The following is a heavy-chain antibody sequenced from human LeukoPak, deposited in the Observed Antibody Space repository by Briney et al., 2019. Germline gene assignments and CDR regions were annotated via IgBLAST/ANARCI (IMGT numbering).Heavy chain of an antibody. CDR2: ISGDGSNT. V-gene: IGHV3-43*02. Sequence: GGSLRLSCAAAGFTFDGYAMHWVRQAPGKGLEWVSLISGDGSNTLYADSVKGRFTISRDNTENSLYLHMNSLGTEDTAFYYCAKDKSPLYYDYIWGSYRLPFDSWGQGTLVTVSS. CDR1: GFTFDGYA. D-gene: IGHD3-16*02. J-gene: IGHJ4*02. CDR3: AKDKSPLYYDYIWGSYRLPFDS.